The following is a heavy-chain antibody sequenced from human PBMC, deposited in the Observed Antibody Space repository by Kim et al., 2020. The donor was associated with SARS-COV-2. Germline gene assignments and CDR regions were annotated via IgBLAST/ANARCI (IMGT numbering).Heavy chain of an antibody. CDR3: ARGAVSSSSIGGWFLGAYYYGGRDV. D-gene: IGHD6-6*01. Sequence: GGSLRLSCAASGFTFSSYDMHWVRQATGKGLEWVSAIGTAGDTYYPGSVKGRFTISRENAKNSLYLQMNSLRAGDTAVYYCARGAVSSSSIGGWFLGAYYYGGRDVWGQGATVTVSS. CDR2: IGTAGDT. J-gene: IGHJ6*02. V-gene: IGHV3-13*04. CDR1: GFTFSSYD.